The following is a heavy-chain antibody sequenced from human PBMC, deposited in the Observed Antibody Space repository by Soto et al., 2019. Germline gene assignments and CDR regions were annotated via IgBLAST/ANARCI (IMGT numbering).Heavy chain of an antibody. CDR2: ISYDGSNK. CDR1: GFTFSSYG. J-gene: IGHJ5*02. Sequence: HPGGSLRLSCAASGFTFSSYGMHWVRQAPGKGLEWVAVISYDGSNKYYADSVKGRFTISRDNSKNTLYLQMNSLRAEDTAVYYCAKDWKVRGNNKEINWFDPWGQGTLVTVSS. V-gene: IGHV3-30*18. CDR3: AKDWKVRGNNKEINWFDP. D-gene: IGHD3-10*01.